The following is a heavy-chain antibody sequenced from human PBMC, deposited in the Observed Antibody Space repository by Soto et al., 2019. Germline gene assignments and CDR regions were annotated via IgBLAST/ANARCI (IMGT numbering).Heavy chain of an antibody. J-gene: IGHJ4*02. CDR1: GFSLSSGGGG. V-gene: IGHV2-5*01. Sequence: GSTVGDPTQTPPLTCTISGFSLSSGGGGVGWIRQPPGKALEWLAFNFWNDDKRYSPSLKSRLTITKDTSKNQVVLTMTNMDPVDTATYFCAHSLYDGTGYYYFNYWGQGTLVTVSS. CDR3: AHSLYDGTGYYYFNY. D-gene: IGHD3-22*01. CDR2: NFWNDDK.